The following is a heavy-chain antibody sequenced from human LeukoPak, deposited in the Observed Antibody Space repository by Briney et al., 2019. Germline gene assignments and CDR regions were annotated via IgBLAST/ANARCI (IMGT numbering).Heavy chain of an antibody. Sequence: KPSETLSLTCAVSGGSISSSNWWSWVRQPPGKGLEWIGSIYYSGSTYYNPSLKSRVTISVDTSKNQFSLKLSSVTAADTAVYYCARDRRSGYDGDYFDYWGQGTLVTVSS. CDR1: GGSISSSNW. CDR2: IYYSGST. J-gene: IGHJ4*02. V-gene: IGHV4-4*02. CDR3: ARDRRSGYDGDYFDY. D-gene: IGHD5-12*01.